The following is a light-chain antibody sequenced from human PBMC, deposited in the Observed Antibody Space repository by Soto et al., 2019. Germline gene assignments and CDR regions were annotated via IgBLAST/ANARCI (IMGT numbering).Light chain of an antibody. CDR3: QQYNNWPYT. V-gene: IGKV3-15*01. Sequence: EIEMTQSPATLSASRGERVTLSCRASQGVTTNFAWFQQKPGQAPRLLIYGASTRATGIPARFSGSGSGTEFSLTISSLQSEDFAVYYCQQYNNWPYTFGQGTKREIK. CDR1: QGVTTN. J-gene: IGKJ2*01. CDR2: GAS.